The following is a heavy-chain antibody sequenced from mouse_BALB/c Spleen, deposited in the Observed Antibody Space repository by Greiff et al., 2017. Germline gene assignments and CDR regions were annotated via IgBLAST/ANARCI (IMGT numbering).Heavy chain of an antibody. CDR3: TRWLQLFSLDY. V-gene: IGHV1-5*01. CDR2: IYPGNSDT. D-gene: IGHD2-2*01. CDR1: GYTFTSYW. J-gene: IGHJ2*01. Sequence: VQLQQSGTVLARPGASVKMSCKASGYTFTSYWMHWVKQRPGQGLEWIGAIYPGNSDTSYNQKFKGKAKLTAVTSTSTAYMELSSLTNEDSAVYYCTRWLQLFSLDYWGQGTTLTVSS.